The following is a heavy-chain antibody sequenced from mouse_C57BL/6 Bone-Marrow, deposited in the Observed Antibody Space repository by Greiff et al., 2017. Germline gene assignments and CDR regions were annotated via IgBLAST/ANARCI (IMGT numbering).Heavy chain of an antibody. CDR2: ISYDGSN. CDR3: ARGRYYYYDEDYLDY. Sequence: ESGPGLVKPSQSLSLTCSVTGYSITSGYYWNWLRQFPGNKLEWMGYISYDGSNNYNPSLKNRISITRDTSKNQFFLKLNSVTTEDTATYYCARGRYYYYDEDYLDYWGQGTTLTVSS. V-gene: IGHV3-6*01. CDR1: GYSITSGYY. D-gene: IGHD2-4*01. J-gene: IGHJ2*01.